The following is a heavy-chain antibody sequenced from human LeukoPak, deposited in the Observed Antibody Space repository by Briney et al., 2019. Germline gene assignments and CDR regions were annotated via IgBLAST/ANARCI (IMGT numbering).Heavy chain of an antibody. CDR2: ISSSGSTI. Sequence: PGGSLRLSCAASGFTFSDYYMSWIRQAPGKWLEWVSCISSSGSTIYYADSVKGRFTISRDNAKNSLYLQMNSLRAEDTAVYYCARVRDENWFDPWGQGTLVTVSS. V-gene: IGHV3-11*04. J-gene: IGHJ5*02. CDR3: ARVRDENWFDP. CDR1: GFTFSDYY.